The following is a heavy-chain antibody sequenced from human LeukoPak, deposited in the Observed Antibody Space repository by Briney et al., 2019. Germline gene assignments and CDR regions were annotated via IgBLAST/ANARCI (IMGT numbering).Heavy chain of an antibody. CDR3: ARGVSGWPYYLDF. J-gene: IGHJ4*02. V-gene: IGHV3-23*01. CDR2: ITGSGGDS. CDR1: GFTFDSYT. Sequence: GGSLRLSCAASGFTFDSYTMVWVRQAPGSGLEWVSAITGSGGDSYHADSVKGRFTVSRDNSKNTLFLQINSLRVEDTAIYYCARGVSGWPYYLDFWGQGTLVTVSS. D-gene: IGHD6-25*01.